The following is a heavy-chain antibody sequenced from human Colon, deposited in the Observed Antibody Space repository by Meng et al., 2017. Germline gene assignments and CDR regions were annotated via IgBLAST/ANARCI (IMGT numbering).Heavy chain of an antibody. V-gene: IGHV2-5*02. CDR3: ARARELWGRPLPSPFDY. CDR1: GFALSGVT. Sequence: ITLQESGTTLVKPTQTLPQTCSISGFALSGVTVAWIRQPPGKALECLAVIYWDDDKRHRPSLESRLTITKDTSKNQVVLTMTNVDPVDTATYYCARARELWGRPLPSPFDYWGPETLVTVSS. J-gene: IGHJ4*02. D-gene: IGHD7-27*01. CDR2: IYWDDDK.